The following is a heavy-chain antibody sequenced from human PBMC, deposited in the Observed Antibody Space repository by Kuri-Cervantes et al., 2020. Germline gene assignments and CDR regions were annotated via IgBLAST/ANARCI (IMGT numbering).Heavy chain of an antibody. CDR1: GFTFSSYS. V-gene: IGHV3-21*04. D-gene: IGHD2-15*01. J-gene: IGHJ3*02. CDR3: AREMLLVVAALYNTDAFDI. Sequence: GESLKISCAASGFTFSSYSMNWVRQAPGKGLEWVSSISSSSSYIYYADSVKGRFTISRDNAKNSLYLQMNSLRAEDTAVYYCAREMLLVVAALYNTDAFDIWGQGTMVTVSS. CDR2: ISSSSSYI.